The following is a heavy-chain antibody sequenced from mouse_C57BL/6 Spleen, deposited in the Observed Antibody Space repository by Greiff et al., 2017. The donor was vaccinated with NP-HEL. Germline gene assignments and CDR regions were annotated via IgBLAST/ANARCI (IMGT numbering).Heavy chain of an antibody. D-gene: IGHD2-2*01. Sequence: QVQLKQPGAELVRPGSSVKLSCKASGYTFTSYWMHWVKQRPIQGLEWIGNIDPSDSETHYNQKFKDKATLTVDKSSSTAYMQLSSLTSEDSAVYCCARDYGYDGDFAYWGQGTTLTVSS. J-gene: IGHJ2*01. CDR1: GYTFTSYW. CDR2: IDPSDSET. V-gene: IGHV1-52*01. CDR3: ARDYGYDGDFAY.